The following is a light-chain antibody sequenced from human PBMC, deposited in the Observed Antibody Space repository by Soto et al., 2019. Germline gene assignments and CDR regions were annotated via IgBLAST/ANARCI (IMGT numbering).Light chain of an antibody. V-gene: IGLV3-21*04. Sequence: SYELTQPPSVSVAPGKTARITCGGNNIGSESVHWYQQKPGQAPVLVIYYDSDRPSGIPERFSGSNSGNTATLTISRVEAGDEADYYCQVWDSSSDHRAVFGGGTQLTVL. CDR3: QVWDSSSDHRAV. J-gene: IGLJ7*01. CDR1: NIGSES. CDR2: YDS.